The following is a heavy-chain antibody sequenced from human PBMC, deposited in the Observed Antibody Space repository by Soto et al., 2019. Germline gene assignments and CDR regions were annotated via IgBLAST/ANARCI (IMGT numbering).Heavy chain of an antibody. V-gene: IGHV5-10-1*01. J-gene: IGHJ6*02. CDR3: SRHNYSGMDV. CDR2: IDPSDSYT. CDR1: GYSFTSYW. Sequence: GESLKISCKGSGYSFTSYWLSWVRQMPGKGLEWMGRIDPSDSYTNCSPSFQGHVTISADKSISTAYLQWSSLKASDTAMYYCSRHNYSGMDVWGQGTTVTVYS.